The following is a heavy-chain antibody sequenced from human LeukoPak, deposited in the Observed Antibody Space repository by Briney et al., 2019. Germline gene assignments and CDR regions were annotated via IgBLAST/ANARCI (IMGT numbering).Heavy chain of an antibody. CDR3: AKGRNDCSGGGVHYLDAFDI. Sequence: GGSLRLSCAASGFTFSSYGMHWVRQAPGKGLEWVAVIWYDGSNKYYADSVKGRFTISRDNSKNTLYLQMNSLRAEDTAVYYCAKGRNDCSGGGVHYLDAFDIWGQGTMVTVSS. D-gene: IGHD2-15*01. CDR1: GFTFSSYG. J-gene: IGHJ3*02. V-gene: IGHV3-33*06. CDR2: IWYDGSNK.